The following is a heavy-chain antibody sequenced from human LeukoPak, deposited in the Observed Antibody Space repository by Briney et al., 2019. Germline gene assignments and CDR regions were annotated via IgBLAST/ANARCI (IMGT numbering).Heavy chain of an antibody. Sequence: SETLSLTCTVSGYSISSGYYWGWIRQPPGKGLEWIGGVYHSGNTYYNPSLKIRVTISVDTSKNQFSLRLTSVTAADTAVYYCARDQPYIDVWGKGTTVTVSS. CDR1: GYSISSGYY. J-gene: IGHJ6*03. CDR3: ARDQPYIDV. V-gene: IGHV4-38-2*02. CDR2: VYHSGNT.